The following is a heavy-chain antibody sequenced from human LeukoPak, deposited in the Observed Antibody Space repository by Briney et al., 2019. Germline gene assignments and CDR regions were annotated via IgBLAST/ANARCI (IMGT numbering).Heavy chain of an antibody. V-gene: IGHV4-34*01. J-gene: IGHJ6*03. CDR1: GGSFSGYY. CDR3: AREDIVVVPAAGSYYYYMDV. CDR2: INHSGST. Sequence: PSETLSLTCAVYGGSFSGYYWSWIRQPPGKGLEWIGEINHSGSTNYNPSLKSRVTISVDTSKNQFSLKLSSVTAADTAVYYCAREDIVVVPAAGSYYYYMDVWGKGTTVTVSS. D-gene: IGHD2-2*01.